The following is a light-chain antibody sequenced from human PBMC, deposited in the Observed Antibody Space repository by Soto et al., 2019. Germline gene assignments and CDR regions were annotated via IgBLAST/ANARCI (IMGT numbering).Light chain of an antibody. V-gene: IGKV3-20*01. CDR3: QQYGSSPRT. J-gene: IGKJ1*01. Sequence: EIVLTQSPGTLSLSPGGRATLSCRASQSVSSSYLAWYQQKPGQAPRLLIYGASSRATGIPDRFSGSGSGTYFTFTISRLEPEDFAVYYCQQYGSSPRTFGQGTKVDIK. CDR2: GAS. CDR1: QSVSSSY.